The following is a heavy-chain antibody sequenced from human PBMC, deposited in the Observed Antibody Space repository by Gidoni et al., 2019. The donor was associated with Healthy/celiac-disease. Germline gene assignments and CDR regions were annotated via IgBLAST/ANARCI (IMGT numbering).Heavy chain of an antibody. CDR2: IKSKTDGGTT. D-gene: IGHD2-2*01. CDR3: TTDLGYCSSTSCEADY. J-gene: IGHJ4*02. Sequence: APGKGLEWVGRIKSKTDGGTTDYAAPVKGRFTISRDDSKNTLYLQMNSLKTEDTAVYYCTTDLGYCSSTSCEADYWGQGTLVTVSS. V-gene: IGHV3-15*07.